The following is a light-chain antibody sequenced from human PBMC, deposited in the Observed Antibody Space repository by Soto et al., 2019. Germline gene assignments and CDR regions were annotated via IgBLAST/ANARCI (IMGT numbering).Light chain of an antibody. CDR2: DAS. Sequence: DIQMTQSPSTLSASVGDRVTITCRASQSISSWLAWHQPKPGKAPKLLIYDASSLESGVPSRFSGSGSGTEFSLTISSLQPDDFASYYRQQYNSYWTFGQGTKVEIK. CDR3: QQYNSYWT. CDR1: QSISSW. V-gene: IGKV1-5*01. J-gene: IGKJ1*01.